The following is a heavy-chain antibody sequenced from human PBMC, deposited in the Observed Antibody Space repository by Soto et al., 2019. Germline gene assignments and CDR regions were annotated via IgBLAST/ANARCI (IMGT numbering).Heavy chain of an antibody. J-gene: IGHJ4*02. Sequence: PLALASPAYGPPMSIPRYYWGWLRQPPGEGLEWIGSIYDRGRTYYNPSPQSRLTISVDPSTPPLSLQLSSVQAADTAVYYRSRHSGGHMSYFADWGQGTLV. CDR1: GPPMSIPRYY. V-gene: IGHV4-39*01. CDR3: SRHSGGHMSYFAD. CDR2: IYDRGRT. D-gene: IGHD2-15*01.